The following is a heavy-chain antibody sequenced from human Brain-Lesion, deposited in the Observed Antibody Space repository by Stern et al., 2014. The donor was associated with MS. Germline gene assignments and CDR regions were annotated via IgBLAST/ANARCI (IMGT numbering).Heavy chain of an antibody. CDR1: GFTFGNYW. J-gene: IGHJ6*02. CDR2: IKEDGTAK. V-gene: IGHV3-7*01. CDR3: ARVYNTIYGIVTQRGSGMDV. D-gene: IGHD3-3*01. Sequence: EVQLVESGGGLVQPGGSLTISCTAAGFTFGNYWMTWVRQAPGQGLEWGANIKEDGTAKNYVDSVKGLFTISRDNARNSLYLQMNSLRVEDTALYYCARVYNTIYGIVTQRGSGMDVWGQGTTVIVSS.